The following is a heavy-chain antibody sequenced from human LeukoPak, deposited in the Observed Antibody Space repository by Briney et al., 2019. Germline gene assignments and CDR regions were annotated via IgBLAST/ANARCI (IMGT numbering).Heavy chain of an antibody. CDR3: ARLNWNYLSWFDP. CDR2: TYYSGST. V-gene: IGHV4-59*08. J-gene: IGHJ5*02. CDR1: GGSISSYY. D-gene: IGHD1-7*01. Sequence: SETLSPTCTVSGGSISSYYWSWIRQPPGKGLEWIGYTYYSGSTNYNPSLKSRVTISVDTSKNQFSLKLSSVTAADTAVYYCARLNWNYLSWFDPWGQGTLVTVSS.